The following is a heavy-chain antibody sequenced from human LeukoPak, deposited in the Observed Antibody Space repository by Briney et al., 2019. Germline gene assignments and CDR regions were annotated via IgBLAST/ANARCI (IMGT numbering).Heavy chain of an antibody. D-gene: IGHD1-7*01. J-gene: IGHJ4*02. CDR1: GYTFTSYG. CDR3: ARARGKLGLPRLPFDY. Sequence: VASVKVSCKASGYTFTSYGNSWVRQAPGQGLEWMGWISAYNGNTNYAQKLQGRVTMATDTSTSTAYMELRSLRSDDTAVYYCARARGKLGLPRLPFDYWGQGTLVTVSS. V-gene: IGHV1-18*01. CDR2: ISAYNGNT.